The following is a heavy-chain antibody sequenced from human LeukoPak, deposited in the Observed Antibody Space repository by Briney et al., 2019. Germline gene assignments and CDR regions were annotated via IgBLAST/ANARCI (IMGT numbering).Heavy chain of an antibody. D-gene: IGHD3-3*01. CDR3: ARDTYDFWSGTTTNWFDP. CDR2: ISSSSSYI. J-gene: IGHJ5*02. V-gene: IGHV3-21*01. CDR1: GFTFSSYS. Sequence: GGSLRLSCAASGFTFSSYSMNWVRQAPGKGLEWVSSISSSSSYIYYADSVKGRFTISRDNAKNSLYLQMNSLRAEDTAEYYCARDTYDFWSGTTTNWFDPWGQGTLVTVSS.